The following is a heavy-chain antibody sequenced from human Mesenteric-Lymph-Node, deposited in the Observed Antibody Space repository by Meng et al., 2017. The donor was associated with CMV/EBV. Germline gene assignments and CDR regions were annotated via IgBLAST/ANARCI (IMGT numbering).Heavy chain of an antibody. D-gene: IGHD2-21*01. Sequence: GESLKISCAASGFSFGGYTMHWVRQAPGKGLEWVAVISYDGSSKYYTDSVQGRFTVARDNPKNSLFLEMDSLRIEDTAVYYCARYGCYCGGVCYPIWSANTFDFWGQGALVTVSS. CDR3: ARYGCYCGGVCYPIWSANTFDF. CDR2: ISYDGSSK. CDR1: GFSFGGYT. V-gene: IGHV3-30-3*01. J-gene: IGHJ4*02.